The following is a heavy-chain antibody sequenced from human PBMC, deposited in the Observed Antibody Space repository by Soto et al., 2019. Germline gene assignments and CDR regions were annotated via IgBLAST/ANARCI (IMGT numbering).Heavy chain of an antibody. J-gene: IGHJ3*02. Sequence: SDTLSLTCAVYGGSFSGYYWSWIRQPPGKGLEWIGEINHSGSTNYNPSLKSRVTISVDTSKNQFSLKLSSVTAADTAVYYCARGLAATPDAFDIWGQGTMVTVSS. D-gene: IGHD2-15*01. V-gene: IGHV4-34*01. CDR1: GGSFSGYY. CDR2: INHSGST. CDR3: ARGLAATPDAFDI.